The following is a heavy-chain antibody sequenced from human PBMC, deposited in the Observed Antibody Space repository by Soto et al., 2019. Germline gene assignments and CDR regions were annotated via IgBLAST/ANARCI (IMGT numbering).Heavy chain of an antibody. CDR2: TDSRGDT. Sequence: SETLSLTCSVSGGSFSSRGYYWAWIRQPPGKGLEWIGCTDSRGDTYYNPSLRSRVTISVDPSKSQISLRVTSVTAADTAVHYCARQFCTGGPCYVDNWGQGTLVTVSS. CDR1: GGSFSSRGYY. CDR3: ARQFCTGGPCYVDN. V-gene: IGHV4-39*01. D-gene: IGHD2-8*02. J-gene: IGHJ4*02.